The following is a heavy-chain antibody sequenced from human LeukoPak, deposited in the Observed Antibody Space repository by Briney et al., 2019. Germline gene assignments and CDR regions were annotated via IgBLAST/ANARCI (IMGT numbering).Heavy chain of an antibody. CDR1: GYTFSSYG. CDR2: INVNKGNT. CDR3: ATDARHSGSFDPFDY. J-gene: IGHJ4*02. D-gene: IGHD1-26*01. Sequence: ASVKVSCKASGYTFSSYGISWLRQAPGQGLEWMGWINVNKGNTNYLQKLQGRVTMTIDTSTRTVYMELRRLRSDDTAVYYCATDARHSGSFDPFDYWGQGTLVTVSS. V-gene: IGHV1-18*01.